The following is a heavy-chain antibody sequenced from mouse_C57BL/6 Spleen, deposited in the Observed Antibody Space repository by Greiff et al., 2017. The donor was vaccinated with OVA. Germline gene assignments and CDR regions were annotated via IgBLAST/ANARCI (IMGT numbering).Heavy chain of an antibody. Sequence: QVQLQQPGAELVKPGASVKLSCKASGYTFTSYWMQWVKQRPGQGLEWIGEIDPSDSYTNYNQKFKGNATLTVDTSSSTAYMQLRSLTSADSAVYYCARENCGSSYGSDYWGQGTTLTVSS. CDR3: ARENCGSSYGSDY. V-gene: IGHV1-50*01. D-gene: IGHD1-1*01. J-gene: IGHJ2*01. CDR2: IDPSDSYT. CDR1: GYTFTSYW.